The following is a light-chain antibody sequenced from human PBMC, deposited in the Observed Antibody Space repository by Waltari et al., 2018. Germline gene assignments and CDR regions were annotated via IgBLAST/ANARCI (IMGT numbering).Light chain of an antibody. Sequence: DIQMTQSPSSLSASVGDRVTITCRASQGVTNYLAWYQQKPGKVPKLLIYAASTLQSGVPSRFSGSGFGTYFTLTISSLQPEDVATYYCQKYNSAPQTFGQGTKVEIK. CDR1: QGVTNY. CDR3: QKYNSAPQT. V-gene: IGKV1-27*01. CDR2: AAS. J-gene: IGKJ1*01.